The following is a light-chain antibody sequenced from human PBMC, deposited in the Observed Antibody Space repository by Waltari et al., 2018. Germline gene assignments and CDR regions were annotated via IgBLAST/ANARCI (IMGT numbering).Light chain of an antibody. V-gene: IGKV1D-16*01. CDR2: LAS. Sequence: DIQMTQSQSSLSASVGDIVTITCHASQDISSWLAWYQQIPGQAPKPLIYLASTLQSGVPSRFSGSGSGTDFTLTISSLQPEDFATYYCQQYDDFPFTFGPGTKLDIK. CDR1: QDISSW. CDR3: QQYDDFPFT. J-gene: IGKJ3*01.